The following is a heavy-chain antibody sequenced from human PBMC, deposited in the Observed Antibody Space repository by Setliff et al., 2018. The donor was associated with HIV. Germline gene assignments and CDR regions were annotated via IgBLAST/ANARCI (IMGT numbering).Heavy chain of an antibody. CDR3: ARADSRRGAGYQYMDV. J-gene: IGHJ6*03. Sequence: KTSETLSLTCAVSGYPIIEAYYWLWIRQSPTKGLEYIGIIFRGVTTYYNPSLRSRVALSMDTSKNQFSLGLSSVTAADTAIYYCARADSRRGAGYQYMDVWGKGTTVTVSS. CDR2: IFRGVTT. CDR1: GYPIIEAYY. D-gene: IGHD4-4*01. V-gene: IGHV4-38-2*01.